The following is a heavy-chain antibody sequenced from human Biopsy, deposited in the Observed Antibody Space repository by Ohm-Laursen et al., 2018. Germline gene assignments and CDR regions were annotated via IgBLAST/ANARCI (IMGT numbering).Heavy chain of an antibody. J-gene: IGHJ4*02. CDR1: GFSLSTSGEG. Sequence: TQTLTLTCTFSGFSLSTSGEGVGWIRQPPGKALEWLGIIYWNEDKRYSPSLRSRLTITKDTSKNQAVLIMTNLDPVDTGTYYCARTMIYHSNGYYLYYSDYWGQGTLVTVSS. D-gene: IGHD3-22*01. CDR2: IYWNEDK. CDR3: ARTMIYHSNGYYLYYSDY. V-gene: IGHV2-5*01.